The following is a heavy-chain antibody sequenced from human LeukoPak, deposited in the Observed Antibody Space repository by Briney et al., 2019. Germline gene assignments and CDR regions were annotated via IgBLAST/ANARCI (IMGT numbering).Heavy chain of an antibody. V-gene: IGHV4-34*01. Sequence: SETLSLTCAVYGGSFSGYYSSWIPQPPGKGLEWSGEINHSGSTNYNPSPKSRATISVDTSKNQFSLKLSYVTVADTAVYYCARGVGVRLRMDVWGQGTTVTVSS. CDR1: GGSFSGYY. D-gene: IGHD1-26*01. J-gene: IGHJ6*02. CDR2: INHSGST. CDR3: ARGVGVRLRMDV.